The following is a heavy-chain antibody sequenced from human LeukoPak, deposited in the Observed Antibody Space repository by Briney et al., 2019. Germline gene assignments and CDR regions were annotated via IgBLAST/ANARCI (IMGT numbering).Heavy chain of an antibody. D-gene: IGHD3-9*01. CDR1: GFTFSTSG. Sequence: SGGSQRLSCAASGFTFSTSGMHWVRQAPGKGLEWVAFIRHDGSDKYYADSVKGRFTISRDNSKNTLYLQMNSLRAEDTAVYYCAKDDILTGYNLDYWGQGTLVTVSS. CDR2: IRHDGSDK. CDR3: AKDDILTGYNLDY. J-gene: IGHJ4*02. V-gene: IGHV3-30*02.